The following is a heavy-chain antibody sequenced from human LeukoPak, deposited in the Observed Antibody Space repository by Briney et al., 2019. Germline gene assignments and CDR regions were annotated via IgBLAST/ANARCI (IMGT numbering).Heavy chain of an antibody. V-gene: IGHV4-4*07. CDR3: ARGGAAAGTSGYYYYMDV. Sequence: PSETLSLTCTVSGGSISSYYWSWIRQPAGKGLEWIGRIYTSGSTNYNPSLKSRVTMSVDTSKNQISLKLSSVTAADTAVYYCARGGAAAGTSGYYYYMDVWGKGTTVTVSS. CDR1: GGSISSYY. D-gene: IGHD6-13*01. J-gene: IGHJ6*03. CDR2: IYTSGST.